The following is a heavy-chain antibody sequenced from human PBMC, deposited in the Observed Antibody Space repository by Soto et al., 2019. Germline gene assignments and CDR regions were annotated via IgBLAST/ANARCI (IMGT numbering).Heavy chain of an antibody. CDR2: ISGSGGST. V-gene: IGHV3-23*01. CDR3: SKGSRGSGSYSPIDY. D-gene: IGHD3-10*01. J-gene: IGHJ4*02. Sequence: GGSLRISCVASGFTFSSYAMSWVRQAPGKGLEWVSAISGSGGSTYYADYVKGRFTISRDNSKNTLYLQMNSLRAEDTAVYYCSKGSRGSGSYSPIDYWGQGT. CDR1: GFTFSSYA.